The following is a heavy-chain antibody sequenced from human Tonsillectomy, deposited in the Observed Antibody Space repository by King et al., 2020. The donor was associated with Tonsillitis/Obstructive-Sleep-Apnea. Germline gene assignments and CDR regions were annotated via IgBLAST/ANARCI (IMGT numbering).Heavy chain of an antibody. CDR1: GYTFTSYY. CDR2: INPSGGST. CDR3: ARVGGSGSSYFDY. Sequence: VQLVESGAEVKKPGASVKVSCTASGYTFTSYYMHWVRQAPGQGLEWMGIINPSGGSTNYAQKFQGRVTMTRDTSTSTVYMELSSLTSEDTAVYYCARVGGSGSSYFDYWGQGTLVTVSS. D-gene: IGHD3-10*01. J-gene: IGHJ4*02. V-gene: IGHV1-46*01.